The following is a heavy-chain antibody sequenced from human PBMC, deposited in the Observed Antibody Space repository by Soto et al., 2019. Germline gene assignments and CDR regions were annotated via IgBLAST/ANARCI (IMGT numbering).Heavy chain of an antibody. J-gene: IGHJ4*02. Sequence: QVQLQESGPGLVKPSQTLSLTCTVSGGSISSGGYYWSWIRQHPGKGLEWIGYIYYSGSTYYNPSLKSRVTISVDTSKNQFSLKLSSVTAADTAVYYCARTMVRGVIIWDFDYWGQGTLVTVSS. CDR2: IYYSGST. D-gene: IGHD3-10*01. V-gene: IGHV4-31*03. CDR1: GGSISSGGYY. CDR3: ARTMVRGVIIWDFDY.